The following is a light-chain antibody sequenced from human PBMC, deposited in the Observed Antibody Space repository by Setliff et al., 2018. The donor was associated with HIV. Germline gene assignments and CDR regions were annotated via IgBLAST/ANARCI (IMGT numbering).Light chain of an antibody. CDR3: QSYDSSLSGYV. CDR2: SFT. V-gene: IGLV1-40*01. CDR1: SSNIGAGFD. Sequence: QSALTQPPSVSGAPGQRVTISCTGSSSNIGAGFDVHWYQQFPGTASKLLIYSFTNRPSGVPDRFSGSKSGTSASLAIAGLQAEDEADYCCQSYDSSLSGYVFGTGTKVTVL. J-gene: IGLJ1*01.